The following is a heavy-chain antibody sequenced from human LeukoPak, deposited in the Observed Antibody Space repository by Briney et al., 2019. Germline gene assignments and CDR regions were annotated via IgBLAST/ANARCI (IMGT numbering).Heavy chain of an antibody. CDR1: GGSFNSHY. D-gene: IGHD6-19*01. Sequence: PSETLSVTCGVSGGSFNSHYWTWIRQPPGKGLEWIGEINPRGSTNYNPSLESRVTVSADTSRNQLSLSLTSVTAADSAVYFCARGLRQGSAWSWGPKEKSYQYMDVWGTGTTVIVSS. CDR2: INPRGST. J-gene: IGHJ6*04. V-gene: IGHV4-34*01. CDR3: ARGLRQGSAWSWGPKEKSYQYMDV.